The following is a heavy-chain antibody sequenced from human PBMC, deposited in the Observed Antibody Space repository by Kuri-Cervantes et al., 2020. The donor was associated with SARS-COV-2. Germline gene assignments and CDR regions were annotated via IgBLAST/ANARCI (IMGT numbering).Heavy chain of an antibody. V-gene: IGHV1-2*02. Sequence: ASVKVSCKASGYTFTSNFMHWVRQATGQGLEWMGWINPNSGGTNYAQKFQGRVTVTRDTSIRTAYMELSRLRSDDTAVYYCARALLRSLTNDAFDIWGQGTMVTVSS. CDR2: INPNSGGT. J-gene: IGHJ3*02. CDR3: ARALLRSLTNDAFDI. CDR1: GYTFTSNF.